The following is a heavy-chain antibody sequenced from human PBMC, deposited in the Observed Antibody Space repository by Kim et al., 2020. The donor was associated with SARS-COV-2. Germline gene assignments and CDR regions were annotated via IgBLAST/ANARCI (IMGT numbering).Heavy chain of an antibody. CDR3: TSGPYYYDSAAYYHDY. CDR2: IRSKRYGETT. V-gene: IGHV3-49*03. D-gene: IGHD3-22*01. J-gene: IGHJ4*02. Sequence: GGSLRLSCTTSGLNFGDYAMSWFRQAPGKGLEWFAFIRSKRYGETTEYAASVKGRFTISRDDSKRIAYLQMNGLKTEDTAVYYCTSGPYYYDSAAYYHDYWGQGTLVTVSS. CDR1: GLNFGDYA.